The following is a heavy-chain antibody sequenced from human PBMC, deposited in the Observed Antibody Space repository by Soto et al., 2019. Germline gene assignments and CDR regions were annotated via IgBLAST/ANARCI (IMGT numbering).Heavy chain of an antibody. J-gene: IGHJ5*02. CDR3: ARDRARAAPGRGCGLDP. V-gene: IGHV3-30-3*01. CDR1: GLPFSSYA. CDR2: ISYDGSNK. Sequence: PGGSLRLSLAASGLPFSSYAMHWVRQAPGKGLERVAVISYDGSNKYYADSVKGRFTISRDNSKNTLYLQMNSLRAEDTAVYYCARDRARAAPGRGCGLDPWGQGTLVTVCS. D-gene: IGHD1-26*01.